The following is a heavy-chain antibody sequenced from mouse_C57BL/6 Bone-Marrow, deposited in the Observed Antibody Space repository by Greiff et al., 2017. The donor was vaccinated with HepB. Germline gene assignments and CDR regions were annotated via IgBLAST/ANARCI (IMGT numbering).Heavy chain of an antibody. Sequence: QVQLQQSGPELVKPGASVKISCKASGYAFSSSWMNWVKQRPGKGLEWIGRIYPGDGDTNYNGKFKGKATLTADKSSSTAYMQLSSLTSEDSAVYFCAQDSSGRWFAYWGQGTLVTVSA. CDR3: AQDSSGRWFAY. CDR1: GYAFSSSW. D-gene: IGHD3-2*02. J-gene: IGHJ3*01. V-gene: IGHV1-82*01. CDR2: IYPGDGDT.